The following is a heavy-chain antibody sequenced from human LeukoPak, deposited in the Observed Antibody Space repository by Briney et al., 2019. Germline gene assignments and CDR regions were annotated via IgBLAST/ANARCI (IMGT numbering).Heavy chain of an antibody. J-gene: IGHJ3*02. CDR3: ARGTNLGATHAFDI. D-gene: IGHD1-26*01. CDR1: GGTFSSYA. Sequence: GASVKVSCKASGGTFSSYAISWVRQAPGQGLEWMGRIIPILGIANYAQKFQGRVTITADKSTSTAYMELSSLRSEDTAVYCCARGTNLGATHAFDIWGHGTMVTVSS. V-gene: IGHV1-69*04. CDR2: IIPILGIA.